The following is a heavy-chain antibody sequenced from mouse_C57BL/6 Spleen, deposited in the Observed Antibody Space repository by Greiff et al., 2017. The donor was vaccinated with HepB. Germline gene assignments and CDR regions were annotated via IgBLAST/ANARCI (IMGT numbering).Heavy chain of an antibody. D-gene: IGHD2-1*01. CDR1: GYTFTDHT. J-gene: IGHJ4*01. CDR2: IYPRDGST. CDR3: AIYGNYGGYAMDY. V-gene: IGHV1-78*01. Sequence: VQLQQSDAELVKPGASVKISCKVSGYTFTDHTIHWMKQRPEQGLEWIGYIYPRDGSTKYNEKFKGKATLTADKSSSTAYMQLNSLTSEDSAVYFCAIYGNYGGYAMDYWGQGTSVTVSS.